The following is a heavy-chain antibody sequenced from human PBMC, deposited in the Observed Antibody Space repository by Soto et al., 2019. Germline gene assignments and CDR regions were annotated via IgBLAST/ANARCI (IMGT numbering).Heavy chain of an antibody. Sequence: QVQLVQSGAEVKKPGSSVKVSCKASGGTFSSYAISWVRQAPGQGLEWMGGIIPIFGTANYAQKFQGRVTITTDESTSTAYIELSSLRSEDTAVYYCARDTSLLWFGELTNYYYYGMDVWGQGTTVTVSS. D-gene: IGHD3-10*01. J-gene: IGHJ6*02. V-gene: IGHV1-69*01. CDR2: IIPIFGTA. CDR3: ARDTSLLWFGELTNYYYYGMDV. CDR1: GGTFSSYA.